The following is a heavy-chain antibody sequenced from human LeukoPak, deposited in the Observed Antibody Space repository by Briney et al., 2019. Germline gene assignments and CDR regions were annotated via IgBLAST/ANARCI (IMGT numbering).Heavy chain of an antibody. J-gene: IGHJ4*02. CDR1: GGSISSSNW. CDR2: IYHSGST. D-gene: IGHD3-10*01. V-gene: IGHV4-4*02. CDR3: VRDGGYGSGSYYFDY. Sequence: SGTLSLTCAVSGGSISSSNWWSWVRQPPGKGLEWIGEIYHSGSTNYNPSLKSRLTMSVDTSKNQFSLKLSSVTAADTAVYYCVRDGGYGSGSYYFDYWGQGTLVTVSS.